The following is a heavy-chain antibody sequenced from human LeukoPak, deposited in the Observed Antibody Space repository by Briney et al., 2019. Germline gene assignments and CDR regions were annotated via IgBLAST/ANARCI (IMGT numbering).Heavy chain of an antibody. V-gene: IGHV3-15*01. CDR3: ARENGYQLLYMDY. D-gene: IGHD2-2*02. Sequence: GGSLRLSCAASGFTFSNAWMSWVRQAPGKGLEWVGRIKSKTDGGTTDYAAPMKGRFTISRDDSKNTLYLQMNSLKTEDTAVYYCARENGYQLLYMDYWGQGTLVTVSS. J-gene: IGHJ4*02. CDR2: IKSKTDGGTT. CDR1: GFTFSNAW.